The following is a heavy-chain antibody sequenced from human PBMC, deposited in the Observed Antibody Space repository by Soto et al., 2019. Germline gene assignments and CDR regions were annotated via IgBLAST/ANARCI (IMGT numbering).Heavy chain of an antibody. CDR3: ARGAPRGVKPLGPYYYYGRDV. V-gene: IGHV1-69*06. J-gene: IGHJ6*02. CDR1: GGTFSSYA. Sequence: QVQLVQSGAEVKKPGSSVNVSCKASGGTFSSYAISWVRQAPGQGLEWMGGIIPIFGTANYAQKFQGRVTITADKSKSTAYMQLSSLRSEATAVYYSARGAPRGVKPLGPYYYYGRDVWGRGTTVTVSS. CDR2: IIPIFGTA. D-gene: IGHD3-10*01.